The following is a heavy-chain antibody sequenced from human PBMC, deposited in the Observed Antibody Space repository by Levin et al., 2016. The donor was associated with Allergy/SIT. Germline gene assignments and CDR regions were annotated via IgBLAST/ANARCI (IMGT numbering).Heavy chain of an antibody. D-gene: IGHD3-22*01. CDR1: GASITNLY. CDR3: ARRYYYDSSGRLSFRGAFDI. J-gene: IGHJ3*02. CDR2: IHSSGST. V-gene: IGHV4-4*07. Sequence: SETLSLTCTVSGASITNLYWSWIRQTAGKGLEWIGRIHSSGSTNYNPSVKSRVTMSIDTSKNQFSLKLNSVTAADTAVYYCARRYYYDSSGRLSFRGAFDIWGQGTMVTVSS.